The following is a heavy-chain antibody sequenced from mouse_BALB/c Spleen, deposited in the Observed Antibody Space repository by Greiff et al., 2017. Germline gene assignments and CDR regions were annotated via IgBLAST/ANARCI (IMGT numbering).Heavy chain of an antibody. J-gene: IGHJ3*01. CDR3: ARGDLEYGNYESPSWFAY. Sequence: VQLQQSGAELVRPGVSVKISCKGSGYTFTDYAMHWVKQSHAKSLEWIGVISTYYGYASYNQKFKGKATMTVDKSSSTAYMELARLTSEDSAIYYCARGDLEYGNYESPSWFAYWGQGTLVTVSA. V-gene: IGHV1S137*01. D-gene: IGHD2-10*02. CDR2: ISTYYGYA. CDR1: GYTFTDYA.